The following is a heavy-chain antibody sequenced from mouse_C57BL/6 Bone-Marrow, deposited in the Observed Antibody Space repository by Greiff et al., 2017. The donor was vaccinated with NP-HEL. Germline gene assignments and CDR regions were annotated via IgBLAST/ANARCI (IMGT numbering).Heavy chain of an antibody. D-gene: IGHD1-1*01. CDR2: IYPGSGST. Sequence: VQLQESGAELVKPGASVKMSCKASGYTFTSYWITWVKQRPGQGLEWIGDIYPGSGSTNYNEKFKSKATLTVDTSSSTAYMQLSSLTSEDSAVYYCASNYGSSPQYFDVWGTGTTVTVSS. CDR1: GYTFTSYW. J-gene: IGHJ1*03. CDR3: ASNYGSSPQYFDV. V-gene: IGHV1-55*01.